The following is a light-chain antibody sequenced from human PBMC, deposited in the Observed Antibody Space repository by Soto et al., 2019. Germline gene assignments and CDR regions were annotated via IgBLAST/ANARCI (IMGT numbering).Light chain of an antibody. Sequence: EVVMTQSPGTLSVSPGGRATLSCRTSRSLTTNLAWYQKKPGQAPRLLIHDASTMATGIPARYSGSGSGTEFTLTSSRLQSENFAVYYCQEYDDWPLTFGHGTRIETK. V-gene: IGKV3-15*01. CDR2: DAS. CDR3: QEYDDWPLT. CDR1: RSLTTN. J-gene: IGKJ5*01.